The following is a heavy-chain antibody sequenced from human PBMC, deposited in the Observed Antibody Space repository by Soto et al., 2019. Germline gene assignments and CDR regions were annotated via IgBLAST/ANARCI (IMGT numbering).Heavy chain of an antibody. CDR3: TRRGSSGTPVDY. CDR1: DYSVSSGYY. Sequence: SETLSLTCVVSDYSVSSGYYWGWIRQPPGKGLEWIGNIYHSGSTHYNPALKSRVTISVDTSKNQFSLKLKSVTAADTAVYYCTRRGSSGTPVDYWGQGTRVTVSS. J-gene: IGHJ4*02. V-gene: IGHV4-38-2*01. D-gene: IGHD1-26*01. CDR2: IYHSGST.